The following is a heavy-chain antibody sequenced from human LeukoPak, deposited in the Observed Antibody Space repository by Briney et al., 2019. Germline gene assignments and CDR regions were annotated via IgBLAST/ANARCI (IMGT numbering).Heavy chain of an antibody. CDR3: ARAGFVTYDSSGYWSYFQH. D-gene: IGHD3-22*01. CDR1: GYTFTSYD. V-gene: IGHV1-69*13. CDR2: IIPIFGTA. J-gene: IGHJ1*01. Sequence: ASVKVSCKASGYTFTSYDINWVRQATGQGLEWMGGIIPIFGTANYAQKFQGRVTITADESTSTAYMELSSLRSEDTAVYYCARAGFVTYDSSGYWSYFQHWGQGTLVTVSS.